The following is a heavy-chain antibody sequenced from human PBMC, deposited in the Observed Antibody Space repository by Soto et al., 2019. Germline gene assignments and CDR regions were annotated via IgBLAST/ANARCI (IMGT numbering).Heavy chain of an antibody. CDR3: ARDISPRLPGIAVAGGFDY. Sequence: GGSLRLSCAASGFTFSSYSMNWVRQAPGKGLEWVSSISSSSYIYYADSVKGRFTISRDNAKNSLYLQMNSLRAEDTAVYYCARDISPRLPGIAVAGGFDYWGQGTLVTVSS. CDR1: GFTFSSYS. J-gene: IGHJ4*02. D-gene: IGHD6-19*01. V-gene: IGHV3-21*01. CDR2: ISSSSYI.